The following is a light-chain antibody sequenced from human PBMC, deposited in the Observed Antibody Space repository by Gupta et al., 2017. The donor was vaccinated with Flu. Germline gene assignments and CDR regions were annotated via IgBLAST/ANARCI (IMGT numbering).Light chain of an antibody. CDR2: EVS. CDR3: SSYTGSGTV. V-gene: IGLV2-14*01. CDR1: SSDIGGYNY. Sequence: QSALTQPASVSGSPGQSITISCTGTSSDIGGYNYVSWYQQHTGKAPKLMISEVSYRPSGISERFSSSKSANTASLTISGLQAEDEADYYCSSYTGSGTVFGGGTKLTVL. J-gene: IGLJ3*02.